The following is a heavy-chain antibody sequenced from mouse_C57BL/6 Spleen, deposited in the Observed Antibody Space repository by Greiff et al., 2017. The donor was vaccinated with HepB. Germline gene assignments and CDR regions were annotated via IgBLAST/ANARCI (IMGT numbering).Heavy chain of an antibody. CDR1: GYTFTDYY. V-gene: IGHV1-19*01. D-gene: IGHD2-3*01. CDR2: INPYNDGT. CDR3: ARNGYYGGYFDV. J-gene: IGHJ1*03. Sequence: EVQLQQSGPVLVKPGASVKMSCKASGYTFTDYYMNWVKQSHGKSLEWIGVINPYNDGTSYNQKFKGKATLTVDTSSSTAYMELNSLTSEDSAVYYCARNGYYGGYFDVWGTGTTVTVSA.